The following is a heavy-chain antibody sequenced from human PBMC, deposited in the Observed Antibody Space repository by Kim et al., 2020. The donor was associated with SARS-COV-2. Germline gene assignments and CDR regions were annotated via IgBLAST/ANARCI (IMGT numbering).Heavy chain of an antibody. J-gene: IGHJ5*02. V-gene: IGHV3-21*01. CDR3: ARATMVRGDLITS. Sequence: GGSLRLSCAASGFTFSSYSMNWVRQAPGKGLEWLSSISSSSTYIYYADSVKGRFTISRDNAKNSLYLQMNSLIAEDTAVYYCARATMVRGDLITSWGQGT. D-gene: IGHD3-10*01. CDR1: GFTFSSYS. CDR2: ISSSSTYI.